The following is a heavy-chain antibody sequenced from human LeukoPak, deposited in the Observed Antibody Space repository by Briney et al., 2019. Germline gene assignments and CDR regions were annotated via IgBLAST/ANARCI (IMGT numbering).Heavy chain of an antibody. CDR2: ISPNRGGT. CDR3: ARDVLVGGSHKFDY. Sequence: ASVKVSCKASGYTFTGYYVHWVRQAPGQGLEWMGWISPNRGGTNYAPKFQGRVTMASDTSINTAYMELSRLTSDDTAVYHCARDVLVGGSHKFDYWGQGTLVTVSS. CDR1: GYTFTGYY. J-gene: IGHJ4*02. V-gene: IGHV1-2*02. D-gene: IGHD3-10*01.